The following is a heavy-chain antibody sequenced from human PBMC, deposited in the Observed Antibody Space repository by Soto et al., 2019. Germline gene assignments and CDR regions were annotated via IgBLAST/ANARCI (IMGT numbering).Heavy chain of an antibody. CDR2: INQDGSEK. J-gene: IGHJ4*02. D-gene: IGHD3-16*02. CDR1: GFTFSNYW. V-gene: IGHV3-7*03. Sequence: EVQLVESGGGLVQPGGSLRLSCAASGFTFSNYWMTWVLQAPGKGLEWVANINQDGSEKYFVDSVKGRFTISRDNAKNSLFLQMNSLRAEDTAVYYCATLKTYYSYVWMSYHLDYWGQGTLVTVSS. CDR3: ATLKTYYSYVWMSYHLDY.